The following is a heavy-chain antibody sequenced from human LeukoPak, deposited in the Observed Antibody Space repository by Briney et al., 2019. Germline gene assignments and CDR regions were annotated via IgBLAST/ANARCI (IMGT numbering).Heavy chain of an antibody. Sequence: GGSPRLSCAASGFTVSSNYMSWVRQAPGKGLEWVSVIYSGGSTYYADSVKGRFTISRDNSKNTLYLQMNSLRAEDTAVYYCATTWGYCSGGSCHHDAFDIWGQGTMVTVSS. CDR2: IYSGGST. V-gene: IGHV3-53*01. J-gene: IGHJ3*02. D-gene: IGHD2-15*01. CDR1: GFTVSSNY. CDR3: ATTWGYCSGGSCHHDAFDI.